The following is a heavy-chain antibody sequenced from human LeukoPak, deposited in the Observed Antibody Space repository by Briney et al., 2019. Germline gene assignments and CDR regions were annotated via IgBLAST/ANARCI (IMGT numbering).Heavy chain of an antibody. CDR3: ARGRGYSSGWYRTSFDY. J-gene: IGHJ4*02. V-gene: IGHV4-59*12. D-gene: IGHD6-19*01. Sequence: SETLSLTCSVSGDSITYFYWSWIRQAAGKGLEWIGEIYHSGSTNYNPSLKSRVTISVDKSKNQFSLKLSSVTAADTAVYYCARGRGYSSGWYRTSFDYWGQGTLVTVSS. CDR1: GDSITYFY. CDR2: IYHSGST.